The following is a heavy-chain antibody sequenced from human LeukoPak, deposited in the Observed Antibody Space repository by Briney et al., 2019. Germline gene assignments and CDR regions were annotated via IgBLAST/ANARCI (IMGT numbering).Heavy chain of an antibody. J-gene: IGHJ4*02. CDR2: IYYSGTT. CDR3: ARDRSSWGLDC. V-gene: IGHV4-31*03. CDR1: GGSISSGGYD. Sequence: PSETLSLTCTVSGGSISSGGYDWSWIRQHPVKGLEWIRYIYYSGTTYYNPSLKSRVTISVDTSKTQFSLKLTSLTAADTAVYYCARDRSSWGLDCWGQGTVVTVSS. D-gene: IGHD7-27*01.